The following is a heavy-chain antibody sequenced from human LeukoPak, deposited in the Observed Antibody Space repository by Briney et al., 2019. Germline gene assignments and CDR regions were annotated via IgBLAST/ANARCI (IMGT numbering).Heavy chain of an antibody. V-gene: IGHV3-23*01. J-gene: IGHJ4*02. Sequence: GGSLRLSCAASGFTFSSYAMSWVRQAPGKGLEWVSAISGSGGSTYYADSVKGRFTISRDNSKNTLYLQMNSLRAEDTAVYYCAKAPSPSEYSSGWYYFDYWGQGTLVTVSS. CDR3: AKAPSPSEYSSGWYYFDY. D-gene: IGHD6-19*01. CDR2: ISGSGGST. CDR1: GFTFSSYA.